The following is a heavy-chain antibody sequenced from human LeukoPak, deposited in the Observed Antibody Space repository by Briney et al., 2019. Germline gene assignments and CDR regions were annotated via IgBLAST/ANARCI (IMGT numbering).Heavy chain of an antibody. J-gene: IGHJ4*02. D-gene: IGHD3-16*01. CDR1: GFTFSNAW. V-gene: IGHV3-23*01. Sequence: GGSLRLSCAASGFTFSNAWMSWVRQAPGKGLEWVSAISGSGGSTYYADSVKGRFTISRDNSKNTLYLQMNSLRAEDTAVYYCASPSEGGAFDYWGQGTLVTVSS. CDR3: ASPSEGGAFDY. CDR2: ISGSGGST.